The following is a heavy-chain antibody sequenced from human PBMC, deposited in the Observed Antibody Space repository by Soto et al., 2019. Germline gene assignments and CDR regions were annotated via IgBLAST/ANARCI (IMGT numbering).Heavy chain of an antibody. J-gene: IGHJ4*02. V-gene: IGHV4-31*01. CDR3: ARGGYDSSGYYLTIFDY. CDR1: GGSISSGGYY. D-gene: IGHD3-22*01. CDR2: IYYSGST. Sequence: HVQLQESSPGLVKPSQTMYRTWTVSGGSISSGGYYWRWIRQHPGKGLEWIGYIYYSGSTYYNPSLKSPVTISVDTSKNPFSLKLSSVTAADTAVYYCARGGYDSSGYYLTIFDYWGQGTLVTVSS.